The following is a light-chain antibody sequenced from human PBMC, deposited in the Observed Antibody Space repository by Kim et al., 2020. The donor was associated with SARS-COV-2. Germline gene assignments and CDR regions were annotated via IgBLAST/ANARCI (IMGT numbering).Light chain of an antibody. CDR3: QSYDTSNVV. J-gene: IGLJ2*01. V-gene: IGLV6-57*01. Sequence: KTVTISCTRSSGSIASYYVQWYQQRPGSSPTTVIYEDNQSPSGVPERFSGSIDSSSNSASLTVSGLKTEDEADYYCQSYDTSNVVFGGGTQLTVL. CDR1: SGSIASYY. CDR2: EDN.